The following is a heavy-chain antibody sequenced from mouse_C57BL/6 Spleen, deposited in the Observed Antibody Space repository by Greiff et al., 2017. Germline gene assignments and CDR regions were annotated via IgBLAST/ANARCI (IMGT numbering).Heavy chain of an antibody. Sequence: QVQLKESGPELVKPGASVKLSCKASGYTFTSYDINWVKQRPGQGLEWIGWMYPRDGSTKYNEKFKGKATLTVDTSSSTAYMELHSLTSEDSAVYFCARYDGYYGFAYWDQGTLVTVSA. J-gene: IGHJ3*01. CDR2: MYPRDGST. D-gene: IGHD2-3*01. CDR1: GYTFTSYD. CDR3: ARYDGYYGFAY. V-gene: IGHV1-85*01.